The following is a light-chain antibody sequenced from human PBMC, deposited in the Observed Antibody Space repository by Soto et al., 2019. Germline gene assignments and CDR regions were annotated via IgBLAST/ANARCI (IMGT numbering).Light chain of an antibody. CDR1: QSVRNNY. Sequence: DIVLTQSPGTLSLSPGERATLSCRASQSVRNNYLAWYQQKLGQAPRVLIYDASSRATGIPDRFSGSGSGTDFTLTISRLEPEDFAVYYCQQSGSSPWTFGQGTKVDIK. CDR2: DAS. V-gene: IGKV3-20*01. J-gene: IGKJ1*01. CDR3: QQSGSSPWT.